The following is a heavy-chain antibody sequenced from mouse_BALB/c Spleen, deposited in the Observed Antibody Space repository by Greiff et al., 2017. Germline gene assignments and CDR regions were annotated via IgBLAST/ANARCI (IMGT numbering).Heavy chain of an antibody. D-gene: IGHD1-1*01. CDR3: ASYGWFAY. J-gene: IGHJ3*01. Sequence: VKLMESGPGLVAPSQSLSITCTVSGFSLTSYGVHWVRQPPGKGLEWLGVIWAGGSTNYNSALMSRLSISKDNSKSQVFLKMNSLQTDDTAMYYCASYGWFAYWGQGTLVTVSA. CDR2: IWAGGST. V-gene: IGHV2-9*02. CDR1: GFSLTSYG.